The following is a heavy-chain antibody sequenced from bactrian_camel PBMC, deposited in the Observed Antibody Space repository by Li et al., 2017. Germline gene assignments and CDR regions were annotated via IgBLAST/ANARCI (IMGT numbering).Heavy chain of an antibody. J-gene: IGHJ4*01. Sequence: VQLVESGGGLVQPGGSLSVSCAASGFTFSVYDMMWVRQAPGKGREGVSAIEGVGFTTYADSVKGRFTISRDSASNTLYLQMNSLKPEDSAMYYCAADVVPGNYRDRLNYRYNYWGQGTQVTV. CDR3: AADVVPGNYRDRLNYRYNY. V-gene: IGHV3S42*01. D-gene: IGHD4*01. CDR2: IEGVGFT. CDR1: GFTFSVYD.